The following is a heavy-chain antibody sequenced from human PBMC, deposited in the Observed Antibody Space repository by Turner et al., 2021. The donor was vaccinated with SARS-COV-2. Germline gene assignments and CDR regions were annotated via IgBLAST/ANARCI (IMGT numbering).Heavy chain of an antibody. Sequence: QVQLVQSGAEVKKPGATVKVCCKASGYTFTSYDINWVRQATGQGLEWMGWMNPDSGNTAYAQKFQGRVTITRNTSISTAYMELSSLRSEDTAVYYCARGGYCSSTSCSPYWYFDLWGRGTLVTVSS. D-gene: IGHD2-2*01. CDR2: MNPDSGNT. J-gene: IGHJ2*01. CDR3: ARGGYCSSTSCSPYWYFDL. V-gene: IGHV1-8*03. CDR1: GYTFTSYD.